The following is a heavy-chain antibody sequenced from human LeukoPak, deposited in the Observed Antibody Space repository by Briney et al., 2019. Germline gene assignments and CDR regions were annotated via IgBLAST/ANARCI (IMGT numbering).Heavy chain of an antibody. CDR2: ITWDSYTI. J-gene: IGHJ3*01. V-gene: IGHV3-9*01. D-gene: IGHD2-21*01. CDR1: GFTFEDYA. Sequence: GGSLRLSCAASGFTFEDYAMHWVRHAPGKGLEWVSSITWDSYTIGYADTVKGRFTTSRDNARNSLYLQLNSLRGDDTALYYCAKGKTGGAFDGLHVWGQGTMVTVSS. CDR3: AKGKTGGAFDGLHV.